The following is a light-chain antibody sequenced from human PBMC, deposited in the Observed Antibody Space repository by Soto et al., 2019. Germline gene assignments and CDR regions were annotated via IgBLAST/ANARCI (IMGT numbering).Light chain of an antibody. CDR3: QQYSSYSQFT. J-gene: IGKJ3*01. V-gene: IGKV1-5*03. CDR1: QSINNW. Sequence: DIEMTQSPSTLSASVGDRVTITCRASQSINNWLAWYQQKPVEAPKLLIYTAYTLESGVPSRFSGSGSGTDFTLTISWLQPDDGATYYCQQYSSYSQFTFGPGTKVDIK. CDR2: TAY.